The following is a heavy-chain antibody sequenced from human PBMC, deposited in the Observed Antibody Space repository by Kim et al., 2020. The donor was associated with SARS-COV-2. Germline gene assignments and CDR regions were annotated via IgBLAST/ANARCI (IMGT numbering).Heavy chain of an antibody. V-gene: IGHV3-30-3*01. D-gene: IGHD3-10*01. CDR3: ARDGDVRYYGSGYHWYFDY. CDR2: ISYDGSNK. Sequence: GGSLRLSCAASGFTFSSYAMHWVRQAPGKGLEWVAVISYDGSNKYYADSVKGRFTISRDNYKNTLYLQMNSLRAEDTAVYYCARDGDVRYYGSGYHWYFDYWGQGTLVTVSS. CDR1: GFTFSSYA. J-gene: IGHJ4*02.